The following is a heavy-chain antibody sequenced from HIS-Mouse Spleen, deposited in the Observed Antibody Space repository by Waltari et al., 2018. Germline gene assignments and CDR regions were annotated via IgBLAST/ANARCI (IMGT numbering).Heavy chain of an antibody. J-gene: IGHJ5*02. CDR1: GFTFISSW. V-gene: IGHV3-7*01. D-gene: IGHD5-12*01. Sequence: EVQLVESGGGLVQPGGSLRLSGAASGFTFISSWMGWVRQAPGKGLEGVANIKKDGSEKYYVDSVKGRFTISRDNAKNSLYLQMNSLRAEDTAVYYCARERRGPGWFDPWGQGTLVTVSS. CDR3: ARERRGPGWFDP. CDR2: IKKDGSEK.